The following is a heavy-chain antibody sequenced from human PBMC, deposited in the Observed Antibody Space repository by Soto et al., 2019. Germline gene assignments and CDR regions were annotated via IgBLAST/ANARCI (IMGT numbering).Heavy chain of an antibody. CDR3: VRCPDDVRYGLDV. J-gene: IGHJ6*02. D-gene: IGHD6-6*01. V-gene: IGHV1-2*02. CDR1: GYSFTDHY. CDR2: INPNTGVT. Sequence: QAQLVQSGADVKKPWASVKVSCKASGYSFTDHYMHWVRQAPGPGLEWLGWINPNTGVTHFAQKFKGRVTMTRDTSNNTAYMELTRLTSADTAFYYCVRCPDDVRYGLDVWGQGTTVTVSS.